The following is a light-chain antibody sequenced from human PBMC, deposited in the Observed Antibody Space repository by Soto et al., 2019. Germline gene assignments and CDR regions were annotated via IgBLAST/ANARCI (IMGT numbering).Light chain of an antibody. CDR1: QSCRNS. CDR3: LCYITYPWT. V-gene: IGKV1-5*01. CDR2: DAS. J-gene: IGKJ1*01. Sequence: DLPMTQSPSTLSASVGDRVTITCRASQSCRNSLAWYQQKAGKAPTLLIYDASTLQSGVPSRFSGSGSGTEFSLTISSLQPEDFATYHCLCYITYPWTFGQGTKVEIK.